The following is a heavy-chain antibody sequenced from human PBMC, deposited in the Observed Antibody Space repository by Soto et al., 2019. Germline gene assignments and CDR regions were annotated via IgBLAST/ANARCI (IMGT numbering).Heavy chain of an antibody. J-gene: IGHJ6*02. CDR1: GFTFSSYA. V-gene: IGHV3-30-3*01. CDR3: ARDPLVLVPAAMRRDYYYGMDV. D-gene: IGHD2-2*01. Sequence: QVQLVESGGGVVQPGRSLRLSCAASGFTFSSYAMHWVRQAPGKGLEWVAVISYDGSNKYYADSVKGRFTISRDNSKNTLYLPMNSLRAEDTAVYYCARDPLVLVPAAMRRDYYYGMDVWGQGTTVTVSS. CDR2: ISYDGSNK.